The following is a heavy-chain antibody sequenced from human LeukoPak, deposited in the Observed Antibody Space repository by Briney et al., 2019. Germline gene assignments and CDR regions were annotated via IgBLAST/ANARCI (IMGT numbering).Heavy chain of an antibody. D-gene: IGHD3-22*01. V-gene: IGHV3-11*01. CDR1: GFTFSDYY. J-gene: IGHJ3*02. Sequence: GGSLRLSCAASGFTFSDYYMTWIRQAPGKGLEWVSYISTSGTTIYYADSVKGRFTISRDNAKSSLYLQMNSLRAEDTAVYYCASGLYDSSGYGAFDIWRRGTMDTVSS. CDR2: ISTSGTTI. CDR3: ASGLYDSSGYGAFDI.